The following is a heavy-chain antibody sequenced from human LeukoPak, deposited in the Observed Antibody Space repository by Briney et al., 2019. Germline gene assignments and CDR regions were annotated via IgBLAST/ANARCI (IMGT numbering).Heavy chain of an antibody. D-gene: IGHD3-10*01. CDR1: GGSISSYY. J-gene: IGHJ5*02. CDR3: ARVQYYGSGSYPLYVKGSREAWFDP. Sequence: SETLSPTCTVSGGSISSYYWSWIRQPPGKGLEWIGYIYYSGSTNYNPSLKSRVTISVDTSKNQFSLKLSSVTAADTAVYYCARVQYYGSGSYPLYVKGSREAWFDPWGQGTLVTVSS. V-gene: IGHV4-59*01. CDR2: IYYSGST.